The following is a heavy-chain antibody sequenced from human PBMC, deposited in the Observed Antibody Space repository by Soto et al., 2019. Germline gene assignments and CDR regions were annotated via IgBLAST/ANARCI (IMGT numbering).Heavy chain of an antibody. J-gene: IGHJ4*02. CDR1: GFTFRNQD. CDR3: AKDRQFRSYYESAGHYND. V-gene: IGHV3-23*01. Sequence: EVQLLESGGGLVQPGGSLRLTCVGSGFTFRNQDMRWVRQAPGQGLEWVSGISGRGGVTYYADSVKGRFTISRDNSKNTLYLPMNTLRANDTAVYYCAKDRQFRSYYESAGHYNDWGQGTLVTVSS. D-gene: IGHD3-22*01. CDR2: ISGRGGVT.